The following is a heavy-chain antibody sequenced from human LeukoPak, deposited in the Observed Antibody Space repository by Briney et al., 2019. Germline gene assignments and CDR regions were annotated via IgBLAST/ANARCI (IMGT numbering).Heavy chain of an antibody. J-gene: IGHJ4*02. Sequence: PGGSLRLSCAXXGXXXXXXXXXXXXXAXXXGLEWVAVISYDGSNKYYADXVKGRFTISRDNSKNTLYLQMNXLRAEDTAVYYCAKDGDYWGQGTLVTVSS. V-gene: IGHV3-30*18. CDR1: GXXXXXXX. CDR3: AKDGDY. CDR2: ISYDGSNK.